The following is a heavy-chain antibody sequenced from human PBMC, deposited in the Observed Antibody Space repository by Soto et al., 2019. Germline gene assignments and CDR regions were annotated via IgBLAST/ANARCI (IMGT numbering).Heavy chain of an antibody. D-gene: IGHD3-3*01. CDR1: GGSISSGGYY. Sequence: SETLSLTCTVSGGSISSGGYYWSWIRQHPGKGLEWIGYIYYSGSTYYNPSLKSRVTISVDTSKNQFSLKLSSVTAADTAVYNCARGYYDPSPAYYYYYYMDVWGKGTTVTVSS. CDR3: ARGYYDPSPAYYYYYYMDV. V-gene: IGHV4-31*03. J-gene: IGHJ6*03. CDR2: IYYSGST.